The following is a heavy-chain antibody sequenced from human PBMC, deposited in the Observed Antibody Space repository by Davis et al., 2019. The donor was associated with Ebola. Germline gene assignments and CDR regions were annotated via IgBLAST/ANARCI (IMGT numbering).Heavy chain of an antibody. Sequence: SVKVSCKVSGYTLTELSMHWVRQAPGKGLEWMGGIIPIFGTANYAQKFQGRVTITADESTSTAYMELSSLRSEDTAVYYCARVAVAGADYWGQGTLVTVSS. J-gene: IGHJ4*02. CDR2: IIPIFGTA. V-gene: IGHV1-69*13. CDR3: ARVAVAGADY. CDR1: GYTLTELS. D-gene: IGHD6-19*01.